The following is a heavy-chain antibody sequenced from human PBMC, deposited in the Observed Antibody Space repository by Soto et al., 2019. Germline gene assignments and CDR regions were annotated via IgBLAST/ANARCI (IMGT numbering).Heavy chain of an antibody. CDR1: GYTFTGYY. CDR2: INPNSGGT. D-gene: IGHD5-18*01. V-gene: IGHV1-2*02. Sequence: ASVKVSCKASGYTFTGYYMHWVRQAPGQGLEWMGWINPNSGGTNYAQKFQGRVTMTRDTSISTAYMELSRLRSDDTAVYYCARDSKTAIVNVRDDYWGQGTLVTVSA. J-gene: IGHJ4*01. CDR3: ARDSKTAIVNVRDDY.